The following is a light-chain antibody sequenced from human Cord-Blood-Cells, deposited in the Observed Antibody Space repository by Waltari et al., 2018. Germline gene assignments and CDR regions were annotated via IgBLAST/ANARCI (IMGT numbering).Light chain of an antibody. CDR3: QQSYSTLLFT. CDR1: QSISSY. V-gene: IGKV1-39*01. Sequence: DMQTNQSPSSLSASVGDRVTIPCRASQSISSYLNWYQQTPGKAPKLLIYAASSLQSGVPSRFSGSGSGTDFTLTISSLQPEDFATYYCQQSYSTLLFTFGPGTKVDIK. J-gene: IGKJ3*01. CDR2: AAS.